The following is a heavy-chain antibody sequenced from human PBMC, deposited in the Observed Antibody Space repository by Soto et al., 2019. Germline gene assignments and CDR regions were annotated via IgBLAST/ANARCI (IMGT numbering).Heavy chain of an antibody. CDR3: AKDHYYDSSGYFYYYYGMDV. V-gene: IGHV3-23*01. CDR1: GFTFSSYA. Sequence: GGSLRLSCAASGFTFSSYAMSWVRQAPGKGLEWVSAISGSGGSTYYADSVKGRLTISRDNSKNTLYLQMNSLRAEDTAVYYCAKDHYYDSSGYFYYYYGMDVWGQGTTVTVSS. J-gene: IGHJ6*02. CDR2: ISGSGGST. D-gene: IGHD3-22*01.